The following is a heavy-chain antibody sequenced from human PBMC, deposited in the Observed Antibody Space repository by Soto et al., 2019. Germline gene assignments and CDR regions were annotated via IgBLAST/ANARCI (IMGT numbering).Heavy chain of an antibody. D-gene: IGHD1-26*01. CDR1: GYTFTTSG. CDR3: AREGSWPYYCYGLDV. V-gene: IGHV1-18*01. Sequence: QVQLVQSGPEVKKPGASVKVSCEASGYTFTTSGISWVRQAPGQGLEWMGWISTYNGDTNSAQKFQGRVTMTADTSTGTVYMELMGLKSDDTAVYYCAREGSWPYYCYGLDVWGQGTTGTVSS. J-gene: IGHJ6*02. CDR2: ISTYNGDT.